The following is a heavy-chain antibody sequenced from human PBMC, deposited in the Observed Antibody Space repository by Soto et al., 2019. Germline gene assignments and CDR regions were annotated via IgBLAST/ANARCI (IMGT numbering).Heavy chain of an antibody. D-gene: IGHD2-2*02. Sequence: GGSLRLSCAASGFTFSSYAMSWVRQAPGKGLEWVSAISGSGDSTYYADSVKGRFTISRDNPKNTLYLQMNSLRAEDTAVYYCAKAAPAAIHEIPNPDYWGQGTLVTVSS. V-gene: IGHV3-23*01. CDR1: GFTFSSYA. CDR2: ISGSGDST. CDR3: AKAAPAAIHEIPNPDY. J-gene: IGHJ4*02.